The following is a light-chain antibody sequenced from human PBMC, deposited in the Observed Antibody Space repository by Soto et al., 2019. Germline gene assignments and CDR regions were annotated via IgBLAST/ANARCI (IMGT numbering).Light chain of an antibody. J-gene: IGKJ1*01. CDR2: WAS. Sequence: DIVMTQSPDSLAVSLGERATINCKSSQTVLDSSNNRDYLTWYQQKPGQPPKLLIYWASTREFGVPDRFSGSGAGTDFTLTISSLQAGDVGVYYCQQDYTSPRTFGHGTKVEIK. CDR3: QQDYTSPRT. CDR1: QTVLDSSNNRDY. V-gene: IGKV4-1*01.